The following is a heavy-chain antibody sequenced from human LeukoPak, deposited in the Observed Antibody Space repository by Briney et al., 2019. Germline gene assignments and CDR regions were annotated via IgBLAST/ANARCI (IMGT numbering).Heavy chain of an antibody. Sequence: ASVKVSCKASGYTFTSYDINWVRQATGQGLEWMGWMNPNSGNTGYAQKFQGRVTMTTDTSTSTAYMELRSLRSDDTAVYYCARDPGKNWFDPWGQGTLVTVSS. V-gene: IGHV1-8*01. CDR3: ARDPGKNWFDP. D-gene: IGHD1-26*01. CDR1: GYTFTSYD. J-gene: IGHJ5*02. CDR2: MNPNSGNT.